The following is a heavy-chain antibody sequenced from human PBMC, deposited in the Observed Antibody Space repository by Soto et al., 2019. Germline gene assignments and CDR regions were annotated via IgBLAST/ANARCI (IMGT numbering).Heavy chain of an antibody. CDR3: ARDDGGVGVVTLLTPLDA. V-gene: IGHV3-21*01. J-gene: IGHJ1*01. Sequence: GGSLRLSCAASGFTFSSYSMNWVRQAPGKGLEWVSSISSSSSYIYYADSVKGRFTISRDNAKNSRYLQMNSLRAEDTAVYYCARDDGGVGVVTLLTPLDAWGQGTLVPVSS. D-gene: IGHD3-3*01. CDR2: ISSSSSYI. CDR1: GFTFSSYS.